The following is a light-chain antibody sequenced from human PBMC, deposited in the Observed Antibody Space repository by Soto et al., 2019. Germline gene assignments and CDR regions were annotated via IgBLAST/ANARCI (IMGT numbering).Light chain of an antibody. CDR2: DAS. V-gene: IGKV3D-20*02. J-gene: IGKJ4*01. CDR3: QQRSYWR. CDR1: QSVSSSY. Sequence: IVLTQSPGTLSLSPGERATLSCRASQSVSSSYLAWYQQKPGQAPRLLIYDASNRATGIPARFSGNGSRTDFTLTITSLEPEDFAVYYCQQRSYWRFGGGTRIQIK.